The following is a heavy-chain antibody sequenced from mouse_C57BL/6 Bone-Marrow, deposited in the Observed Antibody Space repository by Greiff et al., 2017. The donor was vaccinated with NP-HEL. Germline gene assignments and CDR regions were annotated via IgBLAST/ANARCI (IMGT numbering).Heavy chain of an antibody. CDR3: TTEELDY. CDR1: GFNIKDDY. CDR2: IDPENGDT. Sequence: EVQLQQSGAELVRPGASVKLSCTASGFNIKDDYMHWVKQRPEQGLEWIGWIDPENGDTEYASKFQGKATITADTSSNTAYLQLSSLTSEDTAVYYCTTEELDYWGQGTTLTVSS. J-gene: IGHJ2*01. V-gene: IGHV14-4*01.